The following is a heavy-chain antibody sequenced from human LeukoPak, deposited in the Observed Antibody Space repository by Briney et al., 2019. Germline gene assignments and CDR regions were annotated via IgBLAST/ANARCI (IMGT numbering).Heavy chain of an antibody. CDR2: ISSSGSTI. D-gene: IGHD1-26*01. V-gene: IGHV3-11*04. J-gene: IGHJ3*02. CDR1: GFTFSDYY. CDR3: ARELGAAPGRPLGGGGGAFDI. Sequence: PGGSLRLSCAASGFTFSDYYMSWIRQAPGKGLEWVSYISSSGSTIYYADSVKGRFTISRDNAKNSLYLQMNSLRAEDTAVYYCARELGAAPGRPLGGGGGAFDIWGQGTMVTVSS.